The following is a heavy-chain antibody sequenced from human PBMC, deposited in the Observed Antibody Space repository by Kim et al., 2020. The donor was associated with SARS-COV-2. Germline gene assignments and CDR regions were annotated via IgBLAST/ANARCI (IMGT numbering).Heavy chain of an antibody. V-gene: IGHV3-33*01. CDR3: ATNGASSTWVYYYGMDV. CDR1: GFTFSSYG. CDR2: IWFDGSNK. D-gene: IGHD2-2*01. J-gene: IGHJ6*02. Sequence: GGSLRLSCAASGFTFSSYGMHWVRQAPGKGLEWVAVIWFDGSNKYYADSVKGRFTISRDNSKNTLSLQMNSLRVDDTAVYYCATNGASSTWVYYYGMDVWGQGTTVTVSS.